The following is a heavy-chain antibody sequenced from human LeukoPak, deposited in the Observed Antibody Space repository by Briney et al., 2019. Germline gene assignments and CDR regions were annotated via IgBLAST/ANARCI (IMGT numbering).Heavy chain of an antibody. CDR3: ARVGQVVSAWDYGGTDHDFDY. D-gene: IGHD4-23*01. Sequence: GASVKVSCKASGYTFTSYDINWVRQATGQGLEWMGWMNPNSGNTGYAQKFQGGVTMTRNTSISTAYMELSSLRSADTAVYYCARVGQVVSAWDYGGTDHDFDYWGQGTLVTVSS. V-gene: IGHV1-8*01. J-gene: IGHJ4*02. CDR2: MNPNSGNT. CDR1: GYTFTSYD.